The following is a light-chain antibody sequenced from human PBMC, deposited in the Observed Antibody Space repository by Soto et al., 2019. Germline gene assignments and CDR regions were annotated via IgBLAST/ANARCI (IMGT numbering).Light chain of an antibody. J-gene: IGKJ1*01. Sequence: EIVLTQSPGTLSLSPGERATLSCRASQSVSSSYLAWYQQKPGQAPRLLIYGASSRATGIPDRFSGSGSGTDFTLTISRLEPEDCAVYYCQQHGSSPWTFGQGTKVEIK. CDR3: QQHGSSPWT. CDR2: GAS. V-gene: IGKV3-20*01. CDR1: QSVSSSY.